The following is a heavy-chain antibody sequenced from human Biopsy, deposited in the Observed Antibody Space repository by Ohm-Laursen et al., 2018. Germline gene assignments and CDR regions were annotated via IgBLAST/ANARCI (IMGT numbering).Heavy chain of an antibody. CDR3: ARHSLDDFWSGAHYYFDY. Sequence: SETLSLTCSVSGGSISSRNHYWGWLRQPPGKGLEWIGHVYYSGSTFYNSSLESRVTVSVDKSKNQFHLRLTSMSASDTAVYYCARHSLDDFWSGAHYYFDYWGLGTLVTVSS. CDR1: GGSISSRNHY. D-gene: IGHD3-3*01. CDR2: VYYSGST. J-gene: IGHJ4*02. V-gene: IGHV4-39*01.